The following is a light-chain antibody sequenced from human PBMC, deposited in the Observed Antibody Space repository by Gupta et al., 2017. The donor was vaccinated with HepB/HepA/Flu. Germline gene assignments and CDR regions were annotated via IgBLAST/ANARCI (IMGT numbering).Light chain of an antibody. CDR3: CSYAGSSTFFYV. CDR1: SSDVWSYNL. J-gene: IGLJ1*01. CDR2: EVS. Sequence: QSALTQPASVSGSPGQSITISCTGTSSDVWSYNLVSWYQQHPGKAPKLMIYEVSKRPSGVSNRFSGSKSGNTASLTISGLQAEYEADYYCCSYAGSSTFFYVFGTGTKVTVL. V-gene: IGLV2-23*02.